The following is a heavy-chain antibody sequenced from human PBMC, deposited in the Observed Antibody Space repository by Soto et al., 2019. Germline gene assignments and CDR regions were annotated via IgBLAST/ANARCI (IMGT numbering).Heavy chain of an antibody. J-gene: IGHJ6*02. CDR1: GFTFSSYS. D-gene: IGHD3-10*01. Sequence: EVQLVESGGGLVKPGGSLRLSCAASGFTFSSYSMNWVRQAPGKGLEWVSSISSSSSYIYYADSVKGRFTISRDNAKNSLYLQMNSLRAEDTAVYYCAREGVQHGSGPCYYYGMDVWGQGTTVTVSS. CDR3: AREGVQHGSGPCYYYGMDV. V-gene: IGHV3-21*01. CDR2: ISSSSSYI.